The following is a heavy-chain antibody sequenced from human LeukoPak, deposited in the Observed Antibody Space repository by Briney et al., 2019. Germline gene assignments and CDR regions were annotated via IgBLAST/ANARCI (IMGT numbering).Heavy chain of an antibody. CDR2: VRSRDKNYAT. CDR3: RHIEYVAPDS. V-gene: IGHV3-73*01. CDR1: GLGLAGPA. J-gene: IGHJ4*02. Sequence: GGSLRLSCAVSGLGLAGPAVHWVRHTPGGGGERIGCVRSRDKNYATIYGASARGRFTISRDDSRNTASLQMNSLNTEDTAVYYFRHIEYVAPDSWGQGTLVTVSS. D-gene: IGHD2-21*01.